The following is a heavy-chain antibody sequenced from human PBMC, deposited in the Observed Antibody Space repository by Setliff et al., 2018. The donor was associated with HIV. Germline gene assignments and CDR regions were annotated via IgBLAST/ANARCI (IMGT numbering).Heavy chain of an antibody. CDR3: ARSDSGWPHYQYHHTNV. Sequence: GASVKVSCKASGGSFSSFAFSWIRQAPGQGLEWMGGIIPIFGKVEYAQRFQDRVKITADESTSTAYMEMSSLTSEDTAIYYCARSDSGWPHYQYHHTNVWGKGTTVTVS. CDR2: IIPIFGKV. D-gene: IGHD6-19*01. J-gene: IGHJ6*03. V-gene: IGHV1-69*13. CDR1: GGSFSSFA.